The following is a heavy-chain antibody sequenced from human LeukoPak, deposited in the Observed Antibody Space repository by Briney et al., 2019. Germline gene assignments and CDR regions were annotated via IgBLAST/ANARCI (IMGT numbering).Heavy chain of an antibody. CDR2: ISGSGGST. CDR3: AKDYSSSWLFDY. J-gene: IGHJ4*02. V-gene: IGHV3-23*01. D-gene: IGHD6-13*01. CDR1: GFTFSSYA. Sequence: GGSLGLSCAASGFTFSSYAMSWVRQAPGKGLEWVSAISGSGGSTYYADSVKGRFTISRDNSKNTLYLQMNSLRAEDTAVYYCAKDYSSSWLFDYWGQGTLVTVSS.